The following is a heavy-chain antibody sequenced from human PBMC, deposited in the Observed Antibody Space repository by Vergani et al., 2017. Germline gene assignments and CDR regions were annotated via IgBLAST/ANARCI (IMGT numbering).Heavy chain of an antibody. D-gene: IGHD3-22*01. CDR1: GYTFTSYA. Sequence: QVQLVQSGAEVKKPGASVKVSCKASGYTFTSYAMHLVRQAPGQRLEWMGWINAGNGNTKYSQKFQGRVTITRDTSASTAYMELSSLRSEDTAVYYCARGDSSGYHYYFDYWGQGTLVTVSS. J-gene: IGHJ4*02. CDR2: INAGNGNT. V-gene: IGHV1-3*01. CDR3: ARGDSSGYHYYFDY.